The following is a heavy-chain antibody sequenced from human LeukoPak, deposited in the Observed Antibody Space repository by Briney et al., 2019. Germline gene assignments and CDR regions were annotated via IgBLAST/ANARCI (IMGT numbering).Heavy chain of an antibody. D-gene: IGHD4-17*01. V-gene: IGHV1-2*02. CDR2: INPNSGGT. CDR1: GYTFTGYY. CDR3: ARASDYGDYLGDWFDP. J-gene: IGHJ5*02. Sequence: ASVKVSCKASGYTFTGYYMHWVRQAPGQGLEWMGWINPNSGGTNYAQKFQGRVTMTRDTSISTAYMELSGLRSDDTAVYYCARASDYGDYLGDWFDPWGQGTLVTVSS.